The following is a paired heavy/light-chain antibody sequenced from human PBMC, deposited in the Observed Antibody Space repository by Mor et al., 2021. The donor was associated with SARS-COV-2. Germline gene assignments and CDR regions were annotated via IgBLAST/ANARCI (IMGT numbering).Light chain of an antibody. CDR2: DNN. CDR3: GTWDASLGAGV. V-gene: IGLV1-51*01. CDR1: SSNIGNNY. Sequence: QSVLTQPPSVSAAPGQKVTISCSGRSSNIGNNYVSWYQQVPGTAPKLLIYDNNKRPSGIPDRFSGFKSGTAGTLDITGLQTGDEGDYYCGTWDASLGAGVFGGGTKVTVL. J-gene: IGLJ3*02.
Heavy chain of an antibody. Sequence: QLVESGGGLVKPGGSLRLSCAASGFTFSRSIVNWVRQAPGKGLEWVSTIGGGSRYIYYADSVEGRFTVSRDNAKNSMYLQMNSLRPEDTAVYYCVRAPYDILTGYYRNWFFDLWGRGTQVTVSS. CDR2: IGGGSRYI. CDR1: GFTFSRSI. J-gene: IGHJ2*01. V-gene: IGHV3-21*02. D-gene: IGHD3-9*01. CDR3: VRAPYDILTGYYRNWFFDL.